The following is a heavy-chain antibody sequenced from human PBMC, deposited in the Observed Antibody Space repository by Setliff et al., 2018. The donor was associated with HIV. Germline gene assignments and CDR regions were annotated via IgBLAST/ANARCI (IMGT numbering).Heavy chain of an antibody. J-gene: IGHJ4*02. D-gene: IGHD3-10*01. CDR1: GDTLSIHP. CDR3: ARMGGGLWFGARDY. CDR2: IIPAFGTP. Sequence: SVKVSCKASGDTLSIHPISWVRQAPGRGLDWMGGIIPAFGTPNYAQKFQGRVTITADESTSTAYMELSSLRSEDTAVYYCARMGGGLWFGARDYWGQGTLVTVSS. V-gene: IGHV1-69*13.